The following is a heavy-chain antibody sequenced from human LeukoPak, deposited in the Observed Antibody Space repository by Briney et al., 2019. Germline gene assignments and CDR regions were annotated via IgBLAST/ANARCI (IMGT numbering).Heavy chain of an antibody. CDR3: AKDLVVGALDY. CDR1: GFTFSSNY. J-gene: IGHJ4*02. V-gene: IGHV3-53*01. Sequence: PGGSLRLSCAASGFTFSSNYMSWVPQAPGKGLEWVSIIYSGGSTFYADSVKGRFTISRDNSRNMLFLQMNSLRADDTAVYYCAKDLVVGALDYWGQGTLVTVSS. CDR2: IYSGGST. D-gene: IGHD1-26*01.